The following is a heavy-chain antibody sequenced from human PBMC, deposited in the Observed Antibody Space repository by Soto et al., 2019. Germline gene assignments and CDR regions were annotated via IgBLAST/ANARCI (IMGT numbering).Heavy chain of an antibody. CDR3: AKAFRDYQLLVFDF. V-gene: IGHV3-23*01. CDR1: GFTFSSYA. CDR2: ISPSAGST. Sequence: QAGGSLRLSCAASGFTFSSYAMSWVRQAPGKGLEWVSSISPSAGSTFYADSVKGRFTISRDNSKNTLYLQVHSLRAEDTAVYYCAKAFRDYQLLVFDFWGQGALVTVSS. D-gene: IGHD2-2*01. J-gene: IGHJ4*02.